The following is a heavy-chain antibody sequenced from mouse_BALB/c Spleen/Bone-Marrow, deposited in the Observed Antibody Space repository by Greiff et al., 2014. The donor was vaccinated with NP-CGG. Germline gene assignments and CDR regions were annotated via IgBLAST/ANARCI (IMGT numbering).Heavy chain of an antibody. CDR2: IDPANGNA. D-gene: IGHD2-3*01. V-gene: IGHV14-3*02. CDR1: GFNIKDTY. Sequence: VQLQQPGAELVKPGASVRLSCTASGFNIKDTYMHWVKQRPDQGLEWIGRIDPANGNAKHDPKFQGKAAITADTSSNTTYLQLSSLTSEGTAVYYCAIYFYFDYWGQGTTLTVSS. CDR3: AIYFYFDY. J-gene: IGHJ2*01.